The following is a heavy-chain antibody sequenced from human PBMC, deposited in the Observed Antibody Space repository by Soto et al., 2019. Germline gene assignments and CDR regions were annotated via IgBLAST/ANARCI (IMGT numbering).Heavy chain of an antibody. D-gene: IGHD3-22*01. CDR3: ARDPIFYYASSGYGGSYFDY. V-gene: IGHV4-30-4*01. CDR1: GASVTSDDYY. Sequence: SETLSLTCAVSGASVTSDDYYWSWIRQPPGKGLEWIGYIYHSGSTYYNPSLKSRVSISIDTSQNQLSLKLTSLTAADTAVYYCARDPIFYYASSGYGGSYFDYWGQGSRVTVSS. CDR2: IYHSGST. J-gene: IGHJ4*02.